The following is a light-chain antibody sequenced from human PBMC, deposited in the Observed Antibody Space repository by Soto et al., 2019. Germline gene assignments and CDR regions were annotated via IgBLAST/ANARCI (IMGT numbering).Light chain of an antibody. Sequence: EIVMTQSPATLFVSPGDRAILSCRAGQGVTTNFAWYQQKSGQAPRLLIYGASTRATGIPARFSGSGSGTEFTLTISNLQSEDFAVYFCQQYHNWPPITFGQGTRLEIK. CDR2: GAS. J-gene: IGKJ5*01. CDR3: QQYHNWPPIT. CDR1: QGVTTN. V-gene: IGKV3D-15*01.